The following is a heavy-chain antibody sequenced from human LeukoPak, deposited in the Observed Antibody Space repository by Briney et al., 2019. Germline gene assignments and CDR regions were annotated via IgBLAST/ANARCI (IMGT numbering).Heavy chain of an antibody. CDR2: ISYDGSNK. J-gene: IGHJ4*02. V-gene: IGHV3-30*18. CDR3: AKDPSIAAARGRNYFDY. D-gene: IGHD6-13*01. Sequence: GGSLRLSCAASGFTFSSYWMHWVRQAPGKGLEWVAVISYDGSNKYYADSVKGRFTISRDNSKNTLYLQMNSLRAEDTAVYYCAKDPSIAAARGRNYFDYWGQGTLVTVCS. CDR1: GFTFSSYW.